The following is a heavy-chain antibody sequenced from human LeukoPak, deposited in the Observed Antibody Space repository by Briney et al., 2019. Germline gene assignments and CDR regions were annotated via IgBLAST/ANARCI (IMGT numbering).Heavy chain of an antibody. D-gene: IGHD3-22*01. J-gene: IGHJ4*02. Sequence: SETLSLTCTVSGGSISNYCWSWIRQPAGKGLEWIGRIYSSGYSSGNTNYNPSLNIRVTMSVDTSKNQFSLNLSSVTAADTAMYYCVGDSSAYYYGEKHFDYWGQGTLVTVSS. CDR2: IYSSGYSSGNT. CDR1: GGSISNYC. V-gene: IGHV4-4*07. CDR3: VGDSSAYYYGEKHFDY.